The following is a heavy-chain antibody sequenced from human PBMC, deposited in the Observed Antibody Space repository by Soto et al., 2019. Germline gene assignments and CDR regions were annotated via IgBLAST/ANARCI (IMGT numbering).Heavy chain of an antibody. CDR1: GYSFTSYW. J-gene: IGHJ4*02. CDR2: IDPSDSYT. CDR3: ARHDQYDILTGNHFDY. V-gene: IGHV5-10-1*01. D-gene: IGHD3-9*01. Sequence: PGESLKISCKGSGYSFTSYWISWVRQMPGKGLEWMGRIDPSDSYTNYSPSFQGHVTISADKSISTAYLQWSSLKASDTAMYYCARHDQYDILTGNHFDYWGQGTLVTVSS.